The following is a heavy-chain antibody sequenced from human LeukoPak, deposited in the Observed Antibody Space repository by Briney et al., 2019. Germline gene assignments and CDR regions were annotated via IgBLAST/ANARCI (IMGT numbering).Heavy chain of an antibody. J-gene: IGHJ4*02. CDR2: IYYSGST. Sequence: SEALSLTCTVSGGSISSSSYYWVWIRQPPGKGLEWIGSIYYSGSTYYNPSLKSRVTISVDTSKNQFSLELTSVTAADTAVYYCARHSGSGSYHSPFGNWGQGTLVTVSS. D-gene: IGHD3-10*01. CDR3: ARHSGSGSYHSPFGN. V-gene: IGHV4-39*01. CDR1: GGSISSSSYY.